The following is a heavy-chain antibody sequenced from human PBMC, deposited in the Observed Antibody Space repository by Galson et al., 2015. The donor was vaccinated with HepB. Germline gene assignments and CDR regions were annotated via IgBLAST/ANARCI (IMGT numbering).Heavy chain of an antibody. Sequence: SVKVSCKASGYTFTDYYLHWVRQAPGQSLEWMGWINPKSGATSSAQKFQGWVTMTRDTSISTVYLELSSLTSDDTAVYYCARFRTGRGYFDSWGQGTLVIVSS. CDR1: GYTFTDYY. CDR3: ARFRTGRGYFDS. V-gene: IGHV1-2*04. D-gene: IGHD1-14*01. CDR2: INPKSGAT. J-gene: IGHJ4*02.